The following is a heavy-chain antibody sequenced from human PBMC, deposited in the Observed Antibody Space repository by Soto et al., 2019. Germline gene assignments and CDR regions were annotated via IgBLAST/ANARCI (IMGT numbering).Heavy chain of an antibody. Sequence: GSLLLSCTASGFTFTNHNMNWVRQAPGKGLEWVSSISSSSSFRNYADSVKGRFSISRDNDKNLVYLQMDSLRAEDTAVYYCARDPPLSVLVVVATDDFWGQGTLVTVYS. D-gene: IGHD2-21*01. CDR3: ARDPPLSVLVVVATDDF. CDR2: ISSSSSFR. CDR1: GFTFTNHN. V-gene: IGHV3-21*01. J-gene: IGHJ4*02.